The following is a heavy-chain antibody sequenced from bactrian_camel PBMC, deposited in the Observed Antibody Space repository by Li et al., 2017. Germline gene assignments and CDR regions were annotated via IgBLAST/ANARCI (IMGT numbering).Heavy chain of an antibody. V-gene: IGHV3S53*01. CDR3: VRSTDDGGLFGY. J-gene: IGHJ4*01. CDR1: GDIASSDC. CDR2: IDDDGST. D-gene: IGHD1*01. Sequence: HVQLVESGGGSVQTGGSLRLSCAASGDIASSDCMGWFRQAPGKEREGVAAIDDDGSTHYADSVKGRFTISRDNAKNTVYLQMNSLKPEDTAVYYCVRSTDDGGLFGYWGQGTQVTVS.